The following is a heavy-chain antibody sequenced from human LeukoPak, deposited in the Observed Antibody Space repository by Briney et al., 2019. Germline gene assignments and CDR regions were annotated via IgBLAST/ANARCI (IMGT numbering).Heavy chain of an antibody. V-gene: IGHV1-69*13. Sequence: GASVNVSCKASGGTFSSYAISWVRQAPGQGLEWMGGIIPIFGTANYAQKFQGRVTITADESTSTAYMELSSLRSEDTAVYYCATFYDSSGVNYYYGMDVWGQGTTVTVSS. CDR2: IIPIFGTA. CDR1: GGTFSSYA. D-gene: IGHD3-22*01. J-gene: IGHJ6*02. CDR3: ATFYDSSGVNYYYGMDV.